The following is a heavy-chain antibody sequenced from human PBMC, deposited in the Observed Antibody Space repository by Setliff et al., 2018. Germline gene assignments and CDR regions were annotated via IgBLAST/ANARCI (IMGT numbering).Heavy chain of an antibody. CDR3: AREQWLDPPGYYYMDV. Sequence: SLTCTVSGYSISSGYIWGWIRQPPGKGLEWIGRIYTSGSTNYNPSLKSRVTMSVDTSKNQFSLKLNSVTAADMAVYYCAREQWLDPPGYYYMDVWAKGTTVTVSS. J-gene: IGHJ6*03. D-gene: IGHD6-19*01. CDR1: GYSISSGY. V-gene: IGHV4-38-2*02. CDR2: IYTSGST.